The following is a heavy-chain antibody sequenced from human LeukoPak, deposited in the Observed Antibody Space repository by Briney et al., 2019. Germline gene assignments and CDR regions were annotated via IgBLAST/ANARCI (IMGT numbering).Heavy chain of an antibody. CDR2: INHRGSP. Sequence: PSETLSLTCAVSGGSFIGYHWNWIRQPPGKGLEWIGEINHRGSPNYNPSLMSRVTISIDTSKNQFSLKLRSLTAADTAVYYCARDPTTVVTTPYYFDDWGQGTLVTVSS. V-gene: IGHV4-34*01. J-gene: IGHJ4*02. CDR1: GGSFIGYH. CDR3: ARDPTTVVTTPYYFDD. D-gene: IGHD4-23*01.